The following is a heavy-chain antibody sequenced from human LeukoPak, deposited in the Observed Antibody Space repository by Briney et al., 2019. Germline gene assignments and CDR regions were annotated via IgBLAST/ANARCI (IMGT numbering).Heavy chain of an antibody. Sequence: QPGGSLRLSCAASGFTFDDYAMHWVRQAPGKGLEWVSLISGDGGSTYYADSVKGRFTISRDNSKNSLYLQMNSLRAEDTAVYYCARDKTDSGGWYGDYWGQGTLVTVSS. CDR1: GFTFDDYA. CDR3: ARDKTDSGGWYGDY. D-gene: IGHD6-19*01. V-gene: IGHV3-43*02. CDR2: ISGDGGST. J-gene: IGHJ4*02.